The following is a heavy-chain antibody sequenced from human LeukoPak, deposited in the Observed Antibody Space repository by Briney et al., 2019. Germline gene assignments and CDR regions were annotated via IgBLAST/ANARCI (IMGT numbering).Heavy chain of an antibody. Sequence: GGSLRLSCAASGFTFSSYAMHWVRQAPGKGLEWVAVISYDGSNKYYADSVKGRFTISRDNSKNTLYLQMNSLRAEDTAVYYCAKKPGYSSSYYFDYWGQGTLVTVSS. CDR3: AKKPGYSSSYYFDY. CDR2: ISYDGSNK. V-gene: IGHV3-30-3*01. D-gene: IGHD6-6*01. J-gene: IGHJ4*02. CDR1: GFTFSSYA.